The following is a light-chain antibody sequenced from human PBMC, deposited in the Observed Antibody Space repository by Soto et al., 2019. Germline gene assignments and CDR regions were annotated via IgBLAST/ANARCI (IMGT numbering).Light chain of an antibody. V-gene: IGKV3-11*01. CDR2: TTS. J-gene: IGKJ3*01. Sequence: EIVLTQSPATLSLSPGERATLSCRASQSVSKSLAWYQQKPGQAPRLLIYTTSNRDTGIPAKFSGSGSRTDFTLTISSLEPEDFEVYYCQQGSNWPIFTFGPGTKVDIK. CDR3: QQGSNWPIFT. CDR1: QSVSKS.